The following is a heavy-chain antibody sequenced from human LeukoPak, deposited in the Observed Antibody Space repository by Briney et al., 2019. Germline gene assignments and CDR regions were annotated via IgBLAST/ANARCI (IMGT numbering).Heavy chain of an antibody. Sequence: GGSLRLSCTVSGFTFSRYAMSWVRQAPGKGLEWVSAISGSGGTTYYADSVKGRFTISRDNSKSTLYLQMNSLRADDTAVYYCARGTTVAGTGGGFHYWGQGTLVTVSS. J-gene: IGHJ4*02. D-gene: IGHD6-19*01. CDR3: ARGTTVAGTGGGFHY. CDR2: ISGSGGTT. V-gene: IGHV3-23*01. CDR1: GFTFSRYA.